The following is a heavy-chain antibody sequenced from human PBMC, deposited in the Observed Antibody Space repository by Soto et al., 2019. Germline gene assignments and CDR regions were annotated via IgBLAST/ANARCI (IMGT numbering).Heavy chain of an antibody. V-gene: IGHV3-23*01. CDR3: AKVYENAIFGVVIKERYYFDY. J-gene: IGHJ4*02. Sequence: PGGSLRLSCAASGFTLSSYAISWVRQAPGKGLEWVSAISGSGGSTYYADSVKGRFTISRDNSKNTLYLQMNSLRAEDTAVYYCAKVYENAIFGVVIKERYYFDYWGQGTLVTVSS. CDR1: GFTLSSYA. D-gene: IGHD3-3*01. CDR2: ISGSGGST.